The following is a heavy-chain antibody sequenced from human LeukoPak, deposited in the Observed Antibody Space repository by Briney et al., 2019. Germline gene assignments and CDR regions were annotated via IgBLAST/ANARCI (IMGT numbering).Heavy chain of an antibody. V-gene: IGHV3-21*01. J-gene: IGHJ4*02. Sequence: GGSLRLSCAASGFTFSSYSMNWVRQAPGKGLKWVSSISSSSSYIYYADSVKGRFTISRDNAKNSLYLQMNSLRAEDTAVYYCARDLLYGSGSYPTLFDYWGQGTLVTVSS. CDR1: GFTFSSYS. CDR2: ISSSSSYI. D-gene: IGHD3-10*01. CDR3: ARDLLYGSGSYPTLFDY.